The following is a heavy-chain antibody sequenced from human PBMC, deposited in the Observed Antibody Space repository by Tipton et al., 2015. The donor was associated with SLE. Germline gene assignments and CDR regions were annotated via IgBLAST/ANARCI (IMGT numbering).Heavy chain of an antibody. J-gene: IGHJ4*02. CDR3: AKGSAAARPYYFDY. V-gene: IGHV3-23*01. Sequence: SLRLSCAASGFTFSGYAMSWVRQAPGKGLEWVSAITDDGGSTYCADSVKGRFTISRDNSQNTLFMQMNSLRAEDTAVYYCAKGSAAARPYYFDYWGQGTLVTVSS. D-gene: IGHD6-13*01. CDR2: ITDDGGST. CDR1: GFTFSGYA.